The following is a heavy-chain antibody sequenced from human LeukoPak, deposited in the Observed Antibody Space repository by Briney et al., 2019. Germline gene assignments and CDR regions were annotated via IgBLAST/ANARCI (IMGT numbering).Heavy chain of an antibody. CDR1: GFTFSSYS. Sequence: GGSLRLSCAASGFTFSSYSMNWVRQAPGKGLEWVLSISSSSSYIYYADSVKGRFTISRDNAKNSLYLQMNRLRAEDTTVYYCARGVVGATTGWYFDLWGRGTLVTVSS. CDR3: ARGVVGATTGWYFDL. CDR2: ISSSSSYI. D-gene: IGHD1-26*01. V-gene: IGHV3-21*01. J-gene: IGHJ2*01.